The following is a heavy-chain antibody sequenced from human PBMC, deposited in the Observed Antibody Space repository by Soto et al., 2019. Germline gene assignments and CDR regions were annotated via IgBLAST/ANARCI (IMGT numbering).Heavy chain of an antibody. D-gene: IGHD3-10*01. CDR3: ARFFGSCLDD. CDR1: GFTFSTDS. Sequence: EVQLVESGGGLVQPGGSLRLSCVASGFTFSTDSMNWGRQAPGKGLEWVAHISTSGATRYYADSVKGRFTISRDNAKTSLYLQMDSLRNEDTAVYYCARFFGSCLDDWGQGTLVTVSS. J-gene: IGHJ4*02. V-gene: IGHV3-48*02. CDR2: ISTSGATR.